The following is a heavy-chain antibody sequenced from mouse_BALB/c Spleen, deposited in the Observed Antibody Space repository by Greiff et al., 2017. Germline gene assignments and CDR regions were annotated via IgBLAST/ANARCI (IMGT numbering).Heavy chain of an antibody. D-gene: IGHD1-1*01. CDR1: GYSITSDYA. CDR3: ARDGSPYWDFDV. CDR2: ISYSGST. Sequence: DVQLVESGPGLVKPSQSLSLTCTVTGYSITSDYAWNWIRQFPGNKLEWMGYISYSGSTSYNPSLKSRISITRDTSKNQFFLQLNSVTTEDTATYYCARDGSPYWDFDVWGAGTTVTVSS. J-gene: IGHJ1*01. V-gene: IGHV3-2*02.